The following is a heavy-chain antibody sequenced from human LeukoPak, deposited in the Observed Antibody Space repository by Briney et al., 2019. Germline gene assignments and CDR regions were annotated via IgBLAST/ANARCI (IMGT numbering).Heavy chain of an antibody. J-gene: IGHJ4*02. CDR1: GFAFSTYA. CDR3: AKCMSGSGVCLSFDY. CDR2: ISSSDGGS. D-gene: IGHD2-8*02. V-gene: IGHV3-23*01. Sequence: VGSLRLSCAASGFAFSTYAMSWVRQAPGKGLQWVSGISSSDGGSYYTGSVEGRFAISRDNSKYTVYLQMNDLRAEDTAVYYCAKCMSGSGVCLSFDYWGQGTLVAVSS.